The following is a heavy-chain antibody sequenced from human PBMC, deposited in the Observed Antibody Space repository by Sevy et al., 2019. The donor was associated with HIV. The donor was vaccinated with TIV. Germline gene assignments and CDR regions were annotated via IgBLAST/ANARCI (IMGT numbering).Heavy chain of an antibody. D-gene: IGHD3-22*01. Sequence: ASVKVSCKASGGTFSNYAISWVRQAPGQGLEWMGGFIPMFDTANYAQKFQGKVTLTADGSTTTAYMELSSLRSDVTAVFSCDGSYFDSSGYSPLYYYGMDVWGQGTTVTVSS. V-gene: IGHV1-69*13. CDR2: FIPMFDTA. J-gene: IGHJ6*02. CDR1: GGTFSNYA. CDR3: DGSYFDSSGYSPLYYYGMDV.